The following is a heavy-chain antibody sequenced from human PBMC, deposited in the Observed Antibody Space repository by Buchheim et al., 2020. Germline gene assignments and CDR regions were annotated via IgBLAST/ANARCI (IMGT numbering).Heavy chain of an antibody. J-gene: IGHJ6*02. Sequence: QVQLVESGGGVVQPGRSLRLSCAASGFTFSSYGMHWVRQAPGKGLEWVAVIWYDGSNKYYADSVKGRFTISRDNSKNTLYLQMNSLRAEDTAAYYCARWCSGGSCYSGGMDVWGQGTT. CDR3: ARWCSGGSCYSGGMDV. CDR1: GFTFSSYG. V-gene: IGHV3-33*01. D-gene: IGHD2-15*01. CDR2: IWYDGSNK.